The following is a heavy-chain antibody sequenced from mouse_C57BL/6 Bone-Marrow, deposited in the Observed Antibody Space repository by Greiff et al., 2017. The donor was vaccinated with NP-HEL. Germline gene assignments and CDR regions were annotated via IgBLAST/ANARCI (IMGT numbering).Heavy chain of an antibody. CDR3: ARDWERDYYFDY. Sequence: DVKLQESGGGLVKPGGSLKLSCAASGFTFSSYAMSWVRQTPEKRLEWVATISDGGSYTYYPDNVKGRFTISRDNAKNNLYLQMSHLKSEDTAMYYCARDWERDYYFDYWGQGTTLTVSS. J-gene: IGHJ2*01. CDR1: GFTFSSYA. V-gene: IGHV5-4*01. CDR2: ISDGGSYT. D-gene: IGHD4-1*01.